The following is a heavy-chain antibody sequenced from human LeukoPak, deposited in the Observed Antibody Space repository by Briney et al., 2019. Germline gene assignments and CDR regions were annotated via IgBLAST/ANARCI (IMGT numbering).Heavy chain of an antibody. Sequence: GGSLRLSCAASGFIFSDYWMSWVRQAPGKGLEWVANIKKDGSETYYVDSVKGRFTISRDNAKNSLYLQMNSLRDEDTAVYYCARHDYGGNSGDNWGQGTLVTVSS. CDR3: ARHDYGGNSGDN. J-gene: IGHJ4*02. D-gene: IGHD4-23*01. CDR1: GFIFSDYW. V-gene: IGHV3-7*02. CDR2: IKKDGSET.